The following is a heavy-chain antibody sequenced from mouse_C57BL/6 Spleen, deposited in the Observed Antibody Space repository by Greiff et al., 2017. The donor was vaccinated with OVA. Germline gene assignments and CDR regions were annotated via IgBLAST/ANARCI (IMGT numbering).Heavy chain of an antibody. CDR3: ASQLGRGIFAY. V-gene: IGHV1-82*01. J-gene: IGHJ3*01. D-gene: IGHD4-1*01. CDR1: GYAFSSSW. Sequence: QVQLKESGPELVKPGASVKISCKASGYAFSSSWMNWVKQRPGKGLEWIGRIYPGDGDTNYNGKFKGKATLTADKSSSTAYMQLSSLTSEDSAVYFCASQLGRGIFAYWGQGTLVTVSA. CDR2: IYPGDGDT.